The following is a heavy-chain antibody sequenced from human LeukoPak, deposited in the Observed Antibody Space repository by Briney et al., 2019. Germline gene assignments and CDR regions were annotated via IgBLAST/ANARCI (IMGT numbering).Heavy chain of an antibody. CDR3: ASQAPDFDY. J-gene: IGHJ4*02. V-gene: IGHV4-39*01. CDR2: IYYSGST. Sequence: PSETLSLTCTVSGGSISSSSYYWGWIRQPPGKGLEWIGSIYYSGSTYYNPSLKGRVTISVDTSKNQFSLKLSSVTAADTAVYYCASQAPDFDYWGQGTLVTVSS. CDR1: GGSISSSSYY.